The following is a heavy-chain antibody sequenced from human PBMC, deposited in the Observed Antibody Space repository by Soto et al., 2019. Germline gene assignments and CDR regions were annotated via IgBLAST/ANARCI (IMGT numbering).Heavy chain of an antibody. CDR1: GGSISGHY. J-gene: IGHJ4*02. Sequence: SETLSLTCSVSGGSISGHYWTWIRQSPGKGLEWIGYIFYSGSTNYNPSLKSRVTISVDTSKNQFSLRMSSVTAADTAVYYCARVGSSGWSPDYWGRGTQVTVSS. CDR3: ARVGSSGWSPDY. V-gene: IGHV4-59*11. CDR2: IFYSGST. D-gene: IGHD6-19*01.